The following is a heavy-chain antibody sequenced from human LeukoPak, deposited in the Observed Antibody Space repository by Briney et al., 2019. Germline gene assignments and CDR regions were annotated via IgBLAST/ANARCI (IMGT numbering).Heavy chain of an antibody. CDR3: ARYYYDSSGYYFDY. D-gene: IGHD3-22*01. J-gene: IGHJ4*02. Sequence: SETLSLTCTVSGGSISSSSYYWGWIRQPPGKGLEWIGEINHSGSTNYNPSLKSRVTISVDTSKNQFSLKLSSVTAADTAVYYCARYYYDSSGYYFDYWGQGTLVTVSS. CDR2: INHSGST. CDR1: GGSISSSSYY. V-gene: IGHV4-39*07.